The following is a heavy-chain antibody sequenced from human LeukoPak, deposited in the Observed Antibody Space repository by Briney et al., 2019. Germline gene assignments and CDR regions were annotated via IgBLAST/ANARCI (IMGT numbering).Heavy chain of an antibody. Sequence: PGGSLRLSCTASGFSFGDDACSWFRQAPGGGLEFVSFIRKKGYGETTDYAASVRGRFTISRDDAKSTAHLQMNSLEIEDTALYYCSRGLHDYGDSNYYLDQWGRGTQVTVSS. V-gene: IGHV3-49*03. D-gene: IGHD4-17*01. CDR1: GFSFGDDA. J-gene: IGHJ4*02. CDR3: SRGLHDYGDSNYYLDQ. CDR2: IRKKGYGETT.